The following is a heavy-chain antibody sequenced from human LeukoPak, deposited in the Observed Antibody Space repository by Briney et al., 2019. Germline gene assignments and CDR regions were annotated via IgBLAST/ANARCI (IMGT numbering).Heavy chain of an antibody. D-gene: IGHD3-22*01. CDR2: INPHSGDA. J-gene: IGHJ4*02. CDR1: GFTFSDYY. V-gene: IGHV1-2*02. Sequence: ASVKVSCKASGFTFSDYYMHCVRQAPGQGLEWVGWINPHSGDANYAQKFQGRVTMTRDTSISTAYMELSRLRSDDTAVYYCGRRAYESSGYEFDYWGQGTLVTVYS. CDR3: GRRAYESSGYEFDY.